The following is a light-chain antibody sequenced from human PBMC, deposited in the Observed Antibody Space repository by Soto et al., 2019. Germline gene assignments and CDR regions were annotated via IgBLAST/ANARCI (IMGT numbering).Light chain of an antibody. J-gene: IGKJ3*01. CDR2: AAS. Sequence: DFQMTQSPSSLSASVGDRVTITCRASQAISNYLAWYQQKPGKVPKLQIYAASTLQSGVPSRFSGGGSVRDFILTISSLQPEDVAPYYCQKYNSAPFTFGPGTKVDIK. CDR1: QAISNY. V-gene: IGKV1-27*01. CDR3: QKYNSAPFT.